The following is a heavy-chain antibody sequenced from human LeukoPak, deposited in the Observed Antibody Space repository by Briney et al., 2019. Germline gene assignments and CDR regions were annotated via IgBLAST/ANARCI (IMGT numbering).Heavy chain of an antibody. V-gene: IGHV4-31*03. J-gene: IGHJ4*02. Sequence: PSETLSLTCTVSGGSISSGGYYWSWIRQHPGKGLEWIGYIYYSGSTYYNPSLKSRVTISVDTSKNQFSLKLSSVTAADTAVYYCARARGQQLPNGFDCWGQGTLVTVSS. CDR1: GGSISSGGYY. CDR3: ARARGQQLPNGFDC. CDR2: IYYSGST. D-gene: IGHD6-13*01.